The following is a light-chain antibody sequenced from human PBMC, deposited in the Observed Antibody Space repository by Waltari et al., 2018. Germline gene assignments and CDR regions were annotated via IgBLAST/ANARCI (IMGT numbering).Light chain of an antibody. V-gene: IGKV1-5*03. J-gene: IGKJ2*01. CDR2: KAS. CDR1: QGINSW. CDR3: QQYDSFPYT. Sequence: DIQMTQSPSTLSASIGDRVTFTCRASQGINSWLAWYQQKPGKAPKLLTHKASNLDTGVPSRFSGSGSGTEFTVTISSLQPDDLATYYCQQYDSFPYTFGQGTKLEIK.